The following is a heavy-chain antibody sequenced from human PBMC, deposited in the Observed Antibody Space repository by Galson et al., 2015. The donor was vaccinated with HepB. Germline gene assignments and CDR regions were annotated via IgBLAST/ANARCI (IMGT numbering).Heavy chain of an antibody. V-gene: IGHV4-59*01. Sequence: SETLSLTCTVSGGSISSYYWSWIRQPPGKGLEWIGYIYYSGSTNYNPSLKSRVTISVDTSKNQFSLKLSSVTAADTAVYYCARADSYDFWSGYSGFDYWGQGTLVTVSS. CDR2: IYYSGST. CDR3: ARADSYDFWSGYSGFDY. CDR1: GGSISSYY. J-gene: IGHJ4*02. D-gene: IGHD3-3*01.